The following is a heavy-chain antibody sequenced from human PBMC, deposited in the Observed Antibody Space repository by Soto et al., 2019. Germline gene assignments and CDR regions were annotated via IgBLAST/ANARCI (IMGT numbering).Heavy chain of an antibody. J-gene: IGHJ6*02. CDR1: GFTFNNFA. Sequence: QVQLVESGGGVVQPGTSLTLSCAASGFTFNNFAMQWVRQAPGKGLEWVAVISYEGAYKFYADSVKGRFTISRDNSKNTLFLQVDSLTADDTAVYYCAKDDIATRPSVGYYYGLDVWGQGTTVTVSS. CDR3: AKDDIATRPSVGYYYGLDV. D-gene: IGHD6-6*01. CDR2: ISYEGAYK. V-gene: IGHV3-30-3*01.